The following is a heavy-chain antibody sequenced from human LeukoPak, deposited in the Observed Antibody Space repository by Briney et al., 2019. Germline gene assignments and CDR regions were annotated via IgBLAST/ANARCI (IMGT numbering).Heavy chain of an antibody. Sequence: GGSLRLSCAVSGFTFEDYGMSWVRQAPGKGLEWVSAISGSGGSTYYADSVKGRFTISRDNSKNTLYLQMNSLRAEDTAVYYCAKGGDSHNYWGQGTLVTVSS. CDR1: GFTFEDYG. CDR2: ISGSGGST. V-gene: IGHV3-23*01. J-gene: IGHJ4*02. D-gene: IGHD2-21*02. CDR3: AKGGDSHNY.